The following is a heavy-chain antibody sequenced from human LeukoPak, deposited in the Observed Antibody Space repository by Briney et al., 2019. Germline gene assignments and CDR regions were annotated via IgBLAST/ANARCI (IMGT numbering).Heavy chain of an antibody. J-gene: IGHJ4*02. Sequence: GGSLRLSCAASRFTFSNAWMKWVRQAPGKGLEWVGRIKSKADGETTDYAAPVKGRFTISRDDSNNMVYLQMNSLKIEDTAVYYCAIDEPNYAPYDFDYWGQGTLVTVSS. CDR2: IKSKADGETT. V-gene: IGHV3-15*01. CDR3: AIDEPNYAPYDFDY. D-gene: IGHD4/OR15-4a*01. CDR1: RFTFSNAW.